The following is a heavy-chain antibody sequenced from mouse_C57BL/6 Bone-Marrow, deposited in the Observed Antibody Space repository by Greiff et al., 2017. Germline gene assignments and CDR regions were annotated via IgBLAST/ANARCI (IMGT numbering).Heavy chain of an antibody. CDR1: GFTFSDYY. J-gene: IGHJ2*01. V-gene: IGHV5-16*01. D-gene: IGHD1-1*01. Sequence: EVKVVESEGGLVQPGSSMKLSCTASGFTFSDYYMAWVRQVPEKGLEWVANINYDGSSTYYLDSLKSRFIISRDNAKNILYLQMSSLKFEDTATYYCARDTDWYYFDYWGQGTTLTVSS. CDR3: ARDTDWYYFDY. CDR2: INYDGSST.